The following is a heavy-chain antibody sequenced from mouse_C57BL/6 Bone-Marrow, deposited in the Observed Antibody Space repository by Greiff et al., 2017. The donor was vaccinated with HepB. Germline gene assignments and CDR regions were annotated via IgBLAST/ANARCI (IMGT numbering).Heavy chain of an antibody. D-gene: IGHD1-1*01. CDR2: IDPSDSYT. J-gene: IGHJ1*03. CDR3: AREIYYYGSSHWYFDV. Sequence: QVQLQQPGAELVMPGASVKLSCKASGYTFTSYWMHWVKQRPGQGLEWIGEIDPSDSYTNYNQKFMGKSTLTVDKSSSTAYMQLSSLTSEDSAVYYCAREIYYYGSSHWYFDVWGTGTTVTVSS. V-gene: IGHV1-69*01. CDR1: GYTFTSYW.